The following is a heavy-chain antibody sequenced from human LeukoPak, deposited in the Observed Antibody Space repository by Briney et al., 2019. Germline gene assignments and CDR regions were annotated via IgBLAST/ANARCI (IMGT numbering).Heavy chain of an antibody. V-gene: IGHV3-23*01. Sequence: GGSLRLSCAASGFTFSSYGMHWVRQAPGKGLEWVSAISGSGGSTYYADSVKGRFTISRDNSKNTLYLQMNSLRAEDTAVYYCAKDHYYDSSGYYPIDYWGQGTLVTVSS. CDR2: ISGSGGST. CDR1: GFTFSSYG. D-gene: IGHD3-22*01. CDR3: AKDHYYDSSGYYPIDY. J-gene: IGHJ4*02.